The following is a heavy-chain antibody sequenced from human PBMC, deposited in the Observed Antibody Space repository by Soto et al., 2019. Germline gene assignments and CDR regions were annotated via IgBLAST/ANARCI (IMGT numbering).Heavy chain of an antibody. D-gene: IGHD3-10*01. CDR1: GGTFNGFA. CDR2: IVPLNGST. J-gene: IGHJ4*02. Sequence: QVQLVQSGAEVRKPGSSVKVSCKSSGGTFNGFAFSWVRQAPGEGLEWVGVIVPLNGSTTYTQKFRGRVATTADKSTGTLYMERSSLRSEDTAIYYCARDSGKGYYNERDGFYYFDFWGQGTVVSVAS. V-gene: IGHV1-69*06. CDR3: ARDSGKGYYNERDGFYYFDF.